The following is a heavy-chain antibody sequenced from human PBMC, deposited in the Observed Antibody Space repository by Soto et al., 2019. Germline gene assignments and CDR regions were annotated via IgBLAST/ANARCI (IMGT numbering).Heavy chain of an antibody. V-gene: IGHV1-69*13. Sequence: GASVKVSCKASGGTFSSYAISWVRQAPGQGLEWMGGIIPIFGTANYAQKFQGRVTITADESTSTAYMELSSLRSEDTAVYYCARDRYFSGAVTANNIWGQGTMVTVSS. D-gene: IGHD2-21*02. J-gene: IGHJ3*02. CDR3: ARDRYFSGAVTANNI. CDR1: GGTFSSYA. CDR2: IIPIFGTA.